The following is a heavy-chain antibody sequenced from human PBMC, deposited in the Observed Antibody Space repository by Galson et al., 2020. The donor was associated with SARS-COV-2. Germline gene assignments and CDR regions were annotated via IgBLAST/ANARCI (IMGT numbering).Heavy chain of an antibody. V-gene: IGHV3-33*01. J-gene: IGHJ3*02. CDR1: GFTFSSYG. D-gene: IGHD3-22*01. CDR3: ASAYDSHAFDI. Sequence: TGGSLRLSCAASGFTFSSYGMHGVRQAPGKGLEWVAVIWYDGSNKYYADSVKGRFTISRDNSKNTLYLQMNSLRAEDTAVYYCASAYDSHAFDIWGQGTMVTVSS. CDR2: IWYDGSNK.